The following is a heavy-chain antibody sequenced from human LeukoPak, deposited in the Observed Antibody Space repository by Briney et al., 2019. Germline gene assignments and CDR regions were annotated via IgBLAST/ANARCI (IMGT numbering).Heavy chain of an antibody. CDR3: ARVSRGGSGSGAFDI. V-gene: IGHV4-34*01. J-gene: IGHJ3*02. CDR2: IYYGGST. D-gene: IGHD3-10*01. Sequence: SETLPLTCAFYGGSFSGYYWSWIRQPPGKGLDWIAYIYYGGSTDSTPSLKSRVTISVDTSKNQFSLRLTSVTAADTAVYYCARVSRGGSGSGAFDIWGQGTMVTVSS. CDR1: GGSFSGYY.